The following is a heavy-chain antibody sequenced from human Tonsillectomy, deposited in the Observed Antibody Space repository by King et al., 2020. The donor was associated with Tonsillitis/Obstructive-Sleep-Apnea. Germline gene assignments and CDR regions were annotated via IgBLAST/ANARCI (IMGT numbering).Heavy chain of an antibody. CDR3: GKDKVPTSWFGAFDI. CDR1: GFTFDDYA. D-gene: IGHD3-10*01. J-gene: IGHJ3*02. V-gene: IGHV3-9*01. Sequence: VQLVESGGGLVQPGRSLRLSCAASGFTFDDYAMHWVRLAPGKGLEWVSGISWNSGSIGYADSVKGRFTISRDNAKNSLYLQMNSLRGEDTALYFCGKDKVPTSWFGAFDIWGQGTMVTVSS. CDR2: ISWNSGSI.